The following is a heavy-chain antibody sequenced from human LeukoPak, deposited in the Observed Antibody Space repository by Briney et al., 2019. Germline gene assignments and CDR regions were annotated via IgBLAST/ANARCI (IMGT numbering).Heavy chain of an antibody. J-gene: IGHJ4*02. V-gene: IGHV3-7*03. Sequence: PGGSLRLSYAASGFSFSTYWMHWVRQAPGKGLEWVANMKHDGSVRHYADSVKGRFTISRDNAKNSLYLQMNSLRADDTAIYYCARQYQLLYWGQGTLVTVSS. CDR3: ARQYQLLY. D-gene: IGHD2-2*01. CDR2: MKHDGSVR. CDR1: GFSFSTYW.